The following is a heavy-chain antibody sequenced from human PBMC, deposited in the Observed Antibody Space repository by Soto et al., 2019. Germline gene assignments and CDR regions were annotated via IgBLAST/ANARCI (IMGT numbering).Heavy chain of an antibody. CDR1: GGSIRSDSYY. CDR2: IYYSGST. D-gene: IGHD3-3*01. V-gene: IGHV4-61*01. J-gene: IGHJ4*02. Sequence: SETLSLTCTVSGGSIRSDSYYWGWLRQPPGKGLEWIGYIYYSGSTYYNPSLKSRVTISVDTSKNQFSLKLSSVTAADTAVYYCARASPLWSGYSFDYWGQGTLVTVSS. CDR3: ARASPLWSGYSFDY.